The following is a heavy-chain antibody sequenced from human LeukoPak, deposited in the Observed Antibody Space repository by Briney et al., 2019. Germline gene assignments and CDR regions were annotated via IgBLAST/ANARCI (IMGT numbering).Heavy chain of an antibody. CDR3: ARLLRSQLLPLLLY. CDR2: IYPGDSDT. D-gene: IGHD1-1*01. CDR1: GYRFSNYW. J-gene: IGHJ4*02. V-gene: IGHV5-51*01. Sequence: PGESLKISCQGSGYRFSNYWIVWMRQMPGKGLEWMGIIYPGDSDTRYSPSFQGQVTISADRSVNTAYLQWSSLKASDTAMYYRARLLRSQLLPLLLYWGQGTLVTVSS.